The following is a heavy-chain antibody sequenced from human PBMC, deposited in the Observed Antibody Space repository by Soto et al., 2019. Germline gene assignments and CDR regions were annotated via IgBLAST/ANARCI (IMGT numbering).Heavy chain of an antibody. D-gene: IGHD3-10*01. Sequence: PSETLSLTCTVSGGSISSGGYYWSWIRQHPGKGLEWIGYIYYSGSTYYNPSLKSRVTISVDTSKNQFSLKLSSVTAADTAVYYCARDMVRGARPRDAFDIWGQGTMVTVSS. V-gene: IGHV4-31*03. J-gene: IGHJ3*02. CDR1: GGSISSGGYY. CDR2: IYYSGST. CDR3: ARDMVRGARPRDAFDI.